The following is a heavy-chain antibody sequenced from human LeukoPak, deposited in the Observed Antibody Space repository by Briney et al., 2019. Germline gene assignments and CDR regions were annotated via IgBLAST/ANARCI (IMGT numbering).Heavy chain of an antibody. CDR1: GYTFTGYY. CDR3: AREIVAVAATGEFDY. CDR2: INPNSGGT. D-gene: IGHD6-19*01. V-gene: IGHV1-2*02. Sequence: ASVKVSCKASGYTFTGYYMHWVRQAPGQGLEWMGWINPNSGGTNYAQKFQGRVTMTRDTSISTAYMELSRLRSDDTAVYYCAREIVAVAATGEFDYWGQGTLVTVSS. J-gene: IGHJ4*02.